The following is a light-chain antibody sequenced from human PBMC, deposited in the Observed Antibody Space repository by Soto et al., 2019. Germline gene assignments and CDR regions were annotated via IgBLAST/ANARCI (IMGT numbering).Light chain of an antibody. J-gene: IGKJ4*01. Sequence: EIVFTQSPGTLSLSPGERATLSCRASQSVSSNYVAWYQQKPGQTPKVLIYRASSRATGIPDRFSGSGSGTDFTLTISRLEPEDFAMYYCQQYGRSLLTFGGGNKVDIK. CDR1: QSVSSNY. CDR3: QQYGRSLLT. V-gene: IGKV3-20*01. CDR2: RAS.